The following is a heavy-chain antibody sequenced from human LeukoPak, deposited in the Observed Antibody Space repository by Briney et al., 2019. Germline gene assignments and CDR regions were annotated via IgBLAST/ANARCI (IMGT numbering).Heavy chain of an antibody. V-gene: IGHV3-33*01. CDR3: ASPGGLKGALDI. J-gene: IGHJ3*02. CDR1: GFTFSSYG. CDR2: IWYDGSNK. D-gene: IGHD1-14*01. Sequence: GGSLRLSCAASGFTFSSYGMHWVRQAPGKGLEWVAVIWYDGSNKNYADSVKGRFTISRDNSKNTLYLQMNSLRAEDTAVYYCASPGGLKGALDIWGQGTMVTVSS.